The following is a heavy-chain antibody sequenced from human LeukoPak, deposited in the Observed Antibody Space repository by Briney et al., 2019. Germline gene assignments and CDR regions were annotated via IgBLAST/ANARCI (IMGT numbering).Heavy chain of an antibody. J-gene: IGHJ6*03. D-gene: IGHD2-2*01. CDR2: INWNGGST. Sequence: GGSLRLSCAASGFTFDDYGMSWVRQAPGKGLEWVSGINWNGGSTGYADSVKGRFTISRDNAKNSLYLQMNSLRAEDTAVYYCARVFDIVVVPVPYMDVWGKGTTVTVSS. CDR1: GFTFDDYG. CDR3: ARVFDIVVVPVPYMDV. V-gene: IGHV3-20*04.